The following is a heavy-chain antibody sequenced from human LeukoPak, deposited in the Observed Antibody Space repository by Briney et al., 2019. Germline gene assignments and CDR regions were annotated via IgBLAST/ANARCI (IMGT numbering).Heavy chain of an antibody. Sequence: GRSLRLSCAASVFTFSSYAMHWVRQAPGKGLEGGALISYDGRNKFYADSVKGRFPISRDTSKNTLYLQMNSLRPEDTAVYYCARDQTSRDIVVVSSKNYNYYGMDVWGHGTTVTVSS. CDR1: VFTFSSYA. V-gene: IGHV3-30*01. D-gene: IGHD2-2*01. CDR2: ISYDGRNK. J-gene: IGHJ6*02. CDR3: ARDQTSRDIVVVSSKNYNYYGMDV.